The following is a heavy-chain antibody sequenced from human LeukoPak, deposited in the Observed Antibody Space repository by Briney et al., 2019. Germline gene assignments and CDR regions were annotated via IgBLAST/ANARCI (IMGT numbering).Heavy chain of an antibody. V-gene: IGHV3-30*01. Sequence: GGSLRLSCAASGFTFSSYAMHWVRQAPGKGLEWVAVISYDGSNKYYADSVKGRFTISRDNSKNTLYLQMNSLRAEDTAVYYCARDFLGVRDSSSSYRGYFDYWGQGTLVTVSS. CDR2: ISYDGSNK. CDR1: GFTFSSYA. J-gene: IGHJ4*02. D-gene: IGHD3-22*01. CDR3: ARDFLGVRDSSSSYRGYFDY.